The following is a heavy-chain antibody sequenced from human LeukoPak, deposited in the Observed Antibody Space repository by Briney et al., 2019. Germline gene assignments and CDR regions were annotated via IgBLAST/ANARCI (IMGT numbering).Heavy chain of an antibody. D-gene: IGHD2-8*01. CDR1: GFTFSSYG. CDR2: IRYDGSNK. Sequence: GGSLRLSCAASGFTFSSYGMHWVRQAPGKGLEWVAFIRYDGSNKYYADSVKGRFTISRDNSKNTLYLQMNSLRAEDTAVYYCASRMRDYFDYWGQGTLVTVSS. V-gene: IGHV3-30*02. J-gene: IGHJ4*02. CDR3: ASRMRDYFDY.